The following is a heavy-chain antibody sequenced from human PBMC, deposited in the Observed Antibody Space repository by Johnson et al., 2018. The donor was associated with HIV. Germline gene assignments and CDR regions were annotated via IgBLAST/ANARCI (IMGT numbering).Heavy chain of an antibody. J-gene: IGHJ3*02. D-gene: IGHD6-13*01. CDR2: ISYDGSNK. CDR1: GFTFSSYA. CDR3: AKDRDSSSCYGYDAFDI. V-gene: IGHV3-30*04. Sequence: QVQLVESGGGVVQPGRSLRLSCAASGFTFSSYAMHWVRQAPGKGLEWVAVISYDGSNKYYADSVADRFTISRDNSKNTLYLQMNSLRAEDTAVYYCAKDRDSSSCYGYDAFDIWGQWTMVTVSS.